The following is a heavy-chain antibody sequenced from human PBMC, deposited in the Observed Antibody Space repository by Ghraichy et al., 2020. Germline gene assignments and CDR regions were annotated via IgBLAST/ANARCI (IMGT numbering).Heavy chain of an antibody. CDR3: ARSSGSYEGTFGY. V-gene: IGHV4-59*01. CDR1: GGSISSYY. D-gene: IGHD1-26*01. J-gene: IGHJ4*02. Sequence: SDTLSLTCTVSGGSISSYYWSWIRQPPGKGLEWIGYIYYSGSTNYNPSLKSRVTISVDTSKNQFSLKLSSVTAADTAVYYCARSSGSYEGTFGYWGQGTLVTVSS. CDR2: IYYSGST.